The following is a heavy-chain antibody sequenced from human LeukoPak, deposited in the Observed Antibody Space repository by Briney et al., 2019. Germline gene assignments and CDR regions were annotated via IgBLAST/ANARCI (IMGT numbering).Heavy chain of an antibody. CDR2: IKADGTYA. Sequence: GGSLRLSCAASGFTFKNYWMHWVRQAPGEGLVWVARIKADGTYASYADSVKGRFTISRDNAKNTVFLQMNSLRAEDTAVYYCARDFGMGTTPGDDFDFWGQGTLVTVSS. V-gene: IGHV3-74*01. D-gene: IGHD1-1*01. CDR3: ARDFGMGTTPGDDFDF. CDR1: GFTFKNYW. J-gene: IGHJ4*02.